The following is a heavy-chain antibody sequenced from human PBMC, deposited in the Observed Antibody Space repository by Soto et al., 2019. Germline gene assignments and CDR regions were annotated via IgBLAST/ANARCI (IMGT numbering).Heavy chain of an antibody. CDR2: IIPIFGTA. Sequence: QVQMVQSGAEVKKPGSSVKVSCKASGNTFNSFALHWVRQAPGQGLEWMGRIIPIFGTANNAQKFQGRVTITADASTNTVYMELSRLGSDDTAVYYCARDRRAHGYDIANGADAFDIWGQGTMVNVFS. CDR3: ARDRRAHGYDIANGADAFDI. V-gene: IGHV1-69*12. J-gene: IGHJ3*02. CDR1: GNTFNSFA. D-gene: IGHD3-9*01.